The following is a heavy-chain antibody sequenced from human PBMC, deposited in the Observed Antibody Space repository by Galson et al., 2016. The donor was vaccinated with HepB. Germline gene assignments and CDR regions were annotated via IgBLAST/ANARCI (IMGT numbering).Heavy chain of an antibody. Sequence: SVKVSCKASGYTFTSYYMHWVRQAPGQGLERMGIINPDIDNTTYAQTFPDRVDITRDTSTSTDYMGLRSLRSEDTAVCYCAGQSSGWYGRSLDYWGQGTLVIVSS. V-gene: IGHV1-46*01. J-gene: IGHJ4*02. CDR3: AGQSSGWYGRSLDY. CDR1: GYTFTSYY. D-gene: IGHD6-19*01. CDR2: INPDIDNT.